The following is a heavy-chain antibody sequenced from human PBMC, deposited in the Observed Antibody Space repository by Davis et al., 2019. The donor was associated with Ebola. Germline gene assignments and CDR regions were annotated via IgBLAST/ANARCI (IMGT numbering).Heavy chain of an antibody. Sequence: AASVKVSCKASGGTFSSYAISWVRQAPGQGLEWMGGIIPIFGTANYAQKFQGRVTITADESTSTAYMELSSLRSEDTAVYYCASDSSGYYYGISYRGQGTLVTVSS. D-gene: IGHD3-22*01. J-gene: IGHJ4*02. CDR1: GGTFSSYA. CDR3: ASDSSGYYYGISY. CDR2: IIPIFGTA. V-gene: IGHV1-69*13.